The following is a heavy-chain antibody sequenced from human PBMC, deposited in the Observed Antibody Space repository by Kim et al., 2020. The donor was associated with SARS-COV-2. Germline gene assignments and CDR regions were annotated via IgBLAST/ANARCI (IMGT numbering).Heavy chain of an antibody. Sequence: RFTISRHNSKNTLYLQMNSLRAEDTAVYYCAKVPLMGYCSGGSCYQGDYWGQGTLVTVSS. CDR3: AKVPLMGYCSGGSCYQGDY. V-gene: IGHV3-23*01. J-gene: IGHJ4*02. D-gene: IGHD2-15*01.